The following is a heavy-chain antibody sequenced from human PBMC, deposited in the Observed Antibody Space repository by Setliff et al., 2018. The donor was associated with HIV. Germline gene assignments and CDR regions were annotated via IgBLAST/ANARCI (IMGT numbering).Heavy chain of an antibody. Sequence: PSETLSLTCTVSGGSITGHYWSWIRQPPGKGLEWIGYIHYSGGSNYNPSLKSRVSISLDTSKKQVSLKLRSVSAADTAVYYCARTRGYSLYYFDYWGQGTLVTVSS. D-gene: IGHD5-18*01. CDR1: GGSITGHY. CDR3: ARTRGYSLYYFDY. V-gene: IGHV4-59*11. J-gene: IGHJ4*02. CDR2: IHYSGGS.